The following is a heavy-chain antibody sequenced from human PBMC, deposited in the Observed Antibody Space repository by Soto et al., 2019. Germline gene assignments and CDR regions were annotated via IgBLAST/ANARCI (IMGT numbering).Heavy chain of an antibody. D-gene: IGHD3-3*01. CDR3: ARVLFGRGNWFDP. V-gene: IGHV4-59*01. J-gene: IGHJ5*02. CDR2: IYYSGST. Sequence: ASVNLPLPCTVSGGSIGNYYWSWIPQPPGKGLEWIGYIYYSGSTNYNPSLKSRVTISVDTSKNQFSLKLSSVTAADTAVYYCARVLFGRGNWFDPWGQGTLVTVSS. CDR1: GGSIGNYY.